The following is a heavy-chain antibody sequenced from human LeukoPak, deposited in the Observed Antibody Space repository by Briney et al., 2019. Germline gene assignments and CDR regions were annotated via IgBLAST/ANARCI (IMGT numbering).Heavy chain of an antibody. CDR1: GGSISRYY. CDR3: ARISPYYYDSSGYYSHDAFDI. J-gene: IGHJ3*02. CDR2: INYRGST. D-gene: IGHD3-22*01. V-gene: IGHV4-59*01. Sequence: SETLSLTCTVSGGSISRYYWSWTRQPPGKGLEWIGYINYRGSTNYNPSLKRRVTISVDAYKNQFSLKLSSVTAADTAVYYCARISPYYYDSSGYYSHDAFDIWGQGTMVTVSS.